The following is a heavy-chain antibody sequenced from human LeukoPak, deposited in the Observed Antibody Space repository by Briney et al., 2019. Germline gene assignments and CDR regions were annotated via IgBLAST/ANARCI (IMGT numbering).Heavy chain of an antibody. CDR1: GFTFSSSW. V-gene: IGHV3-74*01. J-gene: IGHJ6*02. CDR3: VRDRFYGMDV. CDR2: INHDGSTT. Sequence: GGSLRLSCAASGFTFSSSWMHWVRQAPGQGLVWVSRINHDGSTTNYMDSVKGRFTISRDNAKNTVFLQVNSLRAEDTAVFYCVRDRFYGMDVWGQGTTVTVSS.